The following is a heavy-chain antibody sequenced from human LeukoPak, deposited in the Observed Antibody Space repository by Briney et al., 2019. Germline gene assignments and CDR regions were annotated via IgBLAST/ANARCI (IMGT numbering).Heavy chain of an antibody. D-gene: IGHD2-15*01. J-gene: IGHJ3*02. CDR2: IIPIFGTA. V-gene: IGHV1-69*13. CDR3: ARESRYCSGGSCPHDAFDI. CDR1: GGTFSSYA. Sequence: GASVKVSCKASGGTFSSYAISWVRQAPGQGLEWVGGIIPIFGTANYAQKFQGRVTITADESTSTAYMELSSLRSEDTAVYYCARESRYCSGGSCPHDAFDIWGQGTMVTVSS.